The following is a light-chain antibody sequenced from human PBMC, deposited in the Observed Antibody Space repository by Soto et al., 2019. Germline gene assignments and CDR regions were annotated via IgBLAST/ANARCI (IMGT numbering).Light chain of an antibody. CDR3: QQYNKWPLT. Sequence: DIEMTQSPATLSVSLGDRVTLSCRASQSASSNLAWYQQKPGQAPKLLIYAASTMATGIPARFSGGGSGTEFSLIISSLQSEDFAVYYCQQYNKWPLTFGGGTKVEIK. CDR1: QSASSN. CDR2: AAS. V-gene: IGKV3-15*01. J-gene: IGKJ4*01.